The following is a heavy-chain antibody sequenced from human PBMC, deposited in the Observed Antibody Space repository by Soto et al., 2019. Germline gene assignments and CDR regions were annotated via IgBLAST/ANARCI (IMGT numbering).Heavy chain of an antibody. CDR2: IYSGGST. V-gene: IGHV3-66*01. D-gene: IGHD3-3*01. CDR3: ASTTDRKYYDFWSGYQGNFDY. CDR1: GFTVSSNY. J-gene: IGHJ4*02. Sequence: GGSLRLSCAASGFTVSSNYMSWVRQAPGKGLEWVSVIYSGGSTYYADSVKGRFTISRDNSKNTLYLQMNSLRAEDTAVYYCASTTDRKYYDFWSGYQGNFDYWGQGTLVTVSS.